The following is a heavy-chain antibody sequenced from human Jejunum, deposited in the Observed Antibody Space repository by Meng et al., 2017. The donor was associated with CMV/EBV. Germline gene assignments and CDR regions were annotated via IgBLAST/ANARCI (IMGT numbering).Heavy chain of an antibody. Sequence: CAASGFTVSSCSMSWVRQSPGKGLEWVAVIHNSGKKYDPDSAKGRFTIARDNSKNTVHLQRNSLRAEDTAVYFCARLPTGYPNWFDPWGQGTLVTVSS. CDR2: IHNSGKK. V-gene: IGHV3-53*01. J-gene: IGHJ5*02. CDR1: GFTVSSCS. CDR3: ARLPTGYPNWFDP. D-gene: IGHD3-9*01.